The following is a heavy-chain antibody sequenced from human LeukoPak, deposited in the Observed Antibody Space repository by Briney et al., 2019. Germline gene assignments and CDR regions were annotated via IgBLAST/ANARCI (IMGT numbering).Heavy chain of an antibody. CDR2: IYSDGTT. V-gene: IGHV3-53*05. D-gene: IGHD4-23*01. Sequence: GGSLRLSCVASGFTLRVNYMTWIRQTPGRGLEWVSVIYSDGTTKYADSAKGRFTISRDNSKNTLYLQMNSLRAEDTAVYYCAVGGNSPSTHYWGQGTLVTVSS. J-gene: IGHJ4*02. CDR3: AVGGNSPSTHY. CDR1: GFTLRVNY.